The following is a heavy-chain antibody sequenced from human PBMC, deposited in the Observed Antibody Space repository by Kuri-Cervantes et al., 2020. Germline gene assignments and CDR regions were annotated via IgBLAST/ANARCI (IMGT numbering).Heavy chain of an antibody. J-gene: IGHJ6*02. Sequence: SVTVSCKASGYTFTGYYMHWVRQAPGQGLEWMGWINPNSGGTNYAQKFQGRVTMTRDTSISTAYMELSRLRSDDTAVYYCAREEGLWFGELSYYGMDVWGQGTTVTVSS. CDR2: INPNSGGT. V-gene: IGHV1-2*02. D-gene: IGHD3-10*01. CDR3: AREEGLWFGELSYYGMDV. CDR1: GYTFTGYY.